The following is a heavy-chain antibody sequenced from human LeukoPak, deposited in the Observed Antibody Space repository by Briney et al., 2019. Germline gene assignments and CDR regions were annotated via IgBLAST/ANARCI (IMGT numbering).Heavy chain of an antibody. V-gene: IGHV4-30-4*01. CDR2: IYYSGST. D-gene: IGHD6-25*01. Sequence: SETLSLTCTVSGGSLSRGDYYWSWIRQTPGKGLERIGYIYYSGSTYYNPSLKSRVTISVDTSKNQFSLKLSSVTAADTAVYYCASAAKTGGIEFGYWGKGTLVTV. CDR1: GGSLSRGDYY. J-gene: IGHJ4*02. CDR3: ASAAKTGGIEFGY.